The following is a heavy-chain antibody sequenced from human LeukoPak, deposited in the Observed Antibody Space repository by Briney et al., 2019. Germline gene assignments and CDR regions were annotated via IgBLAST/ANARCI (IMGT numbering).Heavy chain of an antibody. CDR3: AKDQRWPGSTALDI. CDR1: GFTFTNYA. V-gene: IGHV3-23*01. D-gene: IGHD4-23*01. CDR2: ISGSGGST. Sequence: GGSLRLSCAASGFTFTNYAMSWVRQAPGKGLEWVSAISGSGGSTYYADSVKGRFTISRDNSKNTPYLQMNSLRAEDTAVYYCAKDQRWPGSTALDIWGQGTMVTVSS. J-gene: IGHJ3*02.